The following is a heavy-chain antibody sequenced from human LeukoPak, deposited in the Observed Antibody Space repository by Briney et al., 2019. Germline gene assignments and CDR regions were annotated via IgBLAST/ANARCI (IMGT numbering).Heavy chain of an antibody. D-gene: IGHD1-1*01. CDR1: GFSFSSYD. Sequence: QSGGPLRLSCAASGFSFSSYDVSWVRQAPGKGLEWVSTMRASGGRTYYADSVKGRFTISRDNSKNTLYLQINSLRAEDTAVYYCASRVGNARFDYWGRGTLVTVSS. CDR3: ASRVGNARFDY. V-gene: IGHV3-23*01. J-gene: IGHJ4*02. CDR2: MRASGGRT.